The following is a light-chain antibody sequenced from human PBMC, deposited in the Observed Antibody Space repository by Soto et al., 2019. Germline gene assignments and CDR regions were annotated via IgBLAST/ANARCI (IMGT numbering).Light chain of an antibody. Sequence: DIQMTKSPSSLSTSVGDRVTITCRASQSISSYLNWYQQKPGKAPKLLICSASSLQSGVPSRFSGSGSGTDFTLTISSLQPEDFATYYCQQSYSTPPTFGQGTKV. J-gene: IGKJ1*01. CDR1: QSISSY. CDR2: SAS. CDR3: QQSYSTPPT. V-gene: IGKV1-39*01.